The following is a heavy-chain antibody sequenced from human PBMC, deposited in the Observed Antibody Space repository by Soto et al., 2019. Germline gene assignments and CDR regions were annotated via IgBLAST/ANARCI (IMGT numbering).Heavy chain of an antibody. V-gene: IGHV3-33*01. CDR3: ARETSFGSGSYSH. Sequence: GGSLRLSCAASGFTFNTYVMQWVRQAPGKGLEWVAVIWHDGSDKYYADSVKGRFTISRDNSKNTVYLEMNSLRADDTAVYYCARETSFGSGSYSHWGQGTLVTVSS. CDR2: IWHDGSDK. CDR1: GFTFNTYV. J-gene: IGHJ4*02. D-gene: IGHD3-10*01.